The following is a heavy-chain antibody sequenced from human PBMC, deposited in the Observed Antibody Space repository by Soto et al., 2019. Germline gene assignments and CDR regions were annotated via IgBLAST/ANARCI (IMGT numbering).Heavy chain of an antibody. CDR2: ISYDGSIK. CDR3: ARGPAFSSGYYYRFDY. J-gene: IGHJ4*02. D-gene: IGHD3-22*01. Sequence: GGSLRLSCAASGFTFSSYTMHWVRQAPGKGLEWVALISYDGSIKHYAVSVKGRFTISRENSKNTLYLQMNSLRAEDTAVYYCARGPAFSSGYYYRFDYWGQGTPVTVSS. V-gene: IGHV3-30-3*01. CDR1: GFTFSSYT.